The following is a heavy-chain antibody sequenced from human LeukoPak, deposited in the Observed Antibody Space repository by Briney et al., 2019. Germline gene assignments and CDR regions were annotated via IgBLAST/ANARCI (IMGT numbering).Heavy chain of an antibody. CDR3: AKDRGQWELLGDAFDI. V-gene: IGHV3-9*01. D-gene: IGHD1-26*01. Sequence: GGSLRLSCAASGFTFDDYAMHWVRQAPGKGLEWVSGISWNRGSIGYADSVKGRFTISRDNAKNSLYLQMNSLRAEDTALYYCAKDRGQWELLGDAFDIWGQGTMVTVSS. CDR2: ISWNRGSI. CDR1: GFTFDDYA. J-gene: IGHJ3*02.